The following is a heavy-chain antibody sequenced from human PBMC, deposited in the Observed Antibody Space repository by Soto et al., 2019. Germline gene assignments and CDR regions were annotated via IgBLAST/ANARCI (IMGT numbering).Heavy chain of an antibody. D-gene: IGHD2-2*01. V-gene: IGHV1-69*01. Sequence: QAQLEQSGGEVKKPWSSVKVSCKASRVAFSKFIVTWVRQAPGVGLEWVGGIIPVFGTANYAQKFQGRVTITADESTSTSYMEVNNLRSEDTAVYYCAKVRYSSPMGYYYGMDVWGKGPTVPVSS. CDR2: IIPVFGTA. CDR3: AKVRYSSPMGYYYGMDV. CDR1: RVAFSKFI. J-gene: IGHJ6*04.